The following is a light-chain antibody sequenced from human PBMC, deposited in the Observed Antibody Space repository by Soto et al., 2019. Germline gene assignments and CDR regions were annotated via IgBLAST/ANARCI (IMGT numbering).Light chain of an antibody. Sequence: EIVLTQSPATLSLSPGDRATLSCRASQSVRSSIAWYQQKPGQAPRLLIYDASNRATGIPARFSGSGSGTDFTLTISSLEPEDLAVYFCQRRRNWPFTFGRGTNVDIK. J-gene: IGKJ3*01. CDR2: DAS. CDR3: QRRRNWPFT. V-gene: IGKV3-11*01. CDR1: QSVRSS.